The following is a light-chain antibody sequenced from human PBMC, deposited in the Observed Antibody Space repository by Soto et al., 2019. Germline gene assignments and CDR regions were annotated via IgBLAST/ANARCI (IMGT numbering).Light chain of an antibody. J-gene: IGLJ1*01. CDR2: DDT. CDR3: EVWDRSSDRYV. Sequence: SYELTQPPSVSVAPGQTARITCGGNNIGSKNVYWFQQKPGQAPVLVVYDDTDRPSGIPERFSGSNSENTATLTISRVEAGDEADYYCEVWDRSSDRYVFGIGTKVTVL. CDR1: NIGSKN. V-gene: IGLV3-21*02.